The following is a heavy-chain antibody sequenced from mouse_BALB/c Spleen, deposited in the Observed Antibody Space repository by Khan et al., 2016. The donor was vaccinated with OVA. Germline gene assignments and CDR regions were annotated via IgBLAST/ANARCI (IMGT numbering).Heavy chain of an antibody. V-gene: IGHV9-3-1*01. Sequence: QIQLVQSGPELQKPGETVKISCKASGYTFTNYGMNWVKQAPGKALKWMGWINTYTGEPTYADDFKGRFAFSLETSASTASLQINNLKNEDTATYYCARVGNYWYFDVWGAGTTVTVSS. CDR1: GYTFTNYG. J-gene: IGHJ1*01. CDR3: ARVGNYWYFDV. D-gene: IGHD2-1*01. CDR2: INTYTGEP.